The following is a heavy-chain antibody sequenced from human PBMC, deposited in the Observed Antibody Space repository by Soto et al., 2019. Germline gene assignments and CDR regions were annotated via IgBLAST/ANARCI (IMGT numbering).Heavy chain of an antibody. CDR1: GFTFDNYA. CDR3: AKDTGPN. Sequence: HPGGSLRLSCAASGFTFDNYAMHWVRQAPGKGLEWVSGISWNSNTIAYADSVKGRFTISRDNAKNSLYLQMNSLSADDTAFYYCAKDTGPNWGQGTLVTVSS. V-gene: IGHV3-9*01. J-gene: IGHJ4*02. CDR2: ISWNSNTI.